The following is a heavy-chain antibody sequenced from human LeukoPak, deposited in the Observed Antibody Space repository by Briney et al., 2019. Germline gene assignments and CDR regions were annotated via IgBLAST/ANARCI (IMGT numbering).Heavy chain of an antibody. J-gene: IGHJ4*02. CDR2: IYYSGST. D-gene: IGHD6-13*01. Sequence: PSETLSLTCTVSGGSISSSSYYWGWIRQPPGKGLEWIGSIYYSGSTYYNPSLKSRVTISVDTSKNQFSLKLSSVTAADTAVYYCARSVFGSSWHGRGGNYFDYWGQGTLVTVSS. V-gene: IGHV4-39*07. CDR1: GGSISSSSYY. CDR3: ARSVFGSSWHGRGGNYFDY.